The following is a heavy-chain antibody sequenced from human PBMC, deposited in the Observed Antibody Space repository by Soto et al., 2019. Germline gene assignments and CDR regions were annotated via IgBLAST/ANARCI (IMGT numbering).Heavy chain of an antibody. J-gene: IGHJ5*01. V-gene: IGHV4-61*01. D-gene: IGHD2-8*01. CDR2: IYYIGST. CDR1: VGSVSIGTYY. Sequence: PSETLSIPSTFSVGSVSIGTYYWSWIRQPPGKGLDWLGYIYYIGSTHYNPSLKSRVTISEDTSKNHFSLKMTSVTAADTAVYYCARATPVRLNGVYKAEGWFDSWGQGTMVTVSS. CDR3: ARATPVRLNGVYKAEGWFDS.